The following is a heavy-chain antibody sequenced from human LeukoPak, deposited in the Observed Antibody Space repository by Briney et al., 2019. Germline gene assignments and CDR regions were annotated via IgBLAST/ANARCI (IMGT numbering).Heavy chain of an antibody. D-gene: IGHD3-3*01. CDR1: GFTFSSYA. J-gene: IGHJ6*02. Sequence: PGGSLRLSCAASGFTFSSYAMSWVRQAPGKGLEWVSAISGSGGSTYYADSVKGRFTISRDNSKNTLYLQMNSLRAEDTAVYYCAKGYYDFWSGYYPKHDYYYYYGMDVWGQGTTVTVSS. CDR2: ISGSGGST. V-gene: IGHV3-23*01. CDR3: AKGYYDFWSGYYPKHDYYYYYGMDV.